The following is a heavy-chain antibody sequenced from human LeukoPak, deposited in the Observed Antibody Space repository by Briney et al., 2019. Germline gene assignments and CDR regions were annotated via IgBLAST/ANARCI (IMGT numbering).Heavy chain of an antibody. Sequence: GGSLRLSCAASGFAFSSYWMHWVRQAPGKGLVWVSRISSDGSSPSYADSVKGRFTISRDNAKNTLYLRVNSLRAEDTAVYYCARAHDYGDAFDIWGQGTMVTVSS. V-gene: IGHV3-74*01. CDR3: ARAHDYGDAFDI. J-gene: IGHJ3*02. D-gene: IGHD4-17*01. CDR2: ISSDGSSP. CDR1: GFAFSSYW.